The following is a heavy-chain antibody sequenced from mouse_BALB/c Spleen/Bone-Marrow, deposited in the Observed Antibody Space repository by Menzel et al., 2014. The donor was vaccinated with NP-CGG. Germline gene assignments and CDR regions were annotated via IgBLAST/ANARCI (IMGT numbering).Heavy chain of an antibody. J-gene: IGHJ2*01. Sequence: QVQLQQSGPELVRPGVSVKLSCKGSGYTFXAYAMHWVKQSHAKSLEWIGLISTYSGNTHYNQNFKGKATMTVDKSSSTAYMELARLTSEDSAIYYCARNFYGSSYFDYWGQGTTLTGSS. V-gene: IGHV1-67*01. CDR2: ISTYSGNT. CDR3: ARNFYGSSYFDY. D-gene: IGHD1-1*01. CDR1: GYTFXAYA.